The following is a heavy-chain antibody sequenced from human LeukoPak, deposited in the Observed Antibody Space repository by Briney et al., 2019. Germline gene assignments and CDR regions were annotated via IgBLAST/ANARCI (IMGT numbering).Heavy chain of an antibody. D-gene: IGHD3-22*01. CDR3: ARDYYYDSSGTEFDY. CDR2: IYYSGST. J-gene: IGHJ4*02. CDR1: GGSISSSSYY. V-gene: IGHV4-39*07. Sequence: SETLSLTCTVSGGSISSSSYYWGWIRQPPGKGLEWIGSIYYSGSTYYNPSLKSRVTISVDTSKNQFSLKLSSVTAADTAVYYCARDYYYDSSGTEFDYWGQGTLVTVSS.